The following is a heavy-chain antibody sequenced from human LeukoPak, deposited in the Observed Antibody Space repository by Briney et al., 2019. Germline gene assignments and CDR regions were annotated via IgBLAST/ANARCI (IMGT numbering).Heavy chain of an antibody. D-gene: IGHD1-26*01. CDR1: GGSISSGSYY. CDR3: AREEPGIVGAIIYFDY. J-gene: IGHJ4*02. V-gene: IGHV4-61*02. Sequence: PSETLSLTCTVSGGSISSGSYYWSWIRQPAGKGLEWIGRIYTSGSTNYNPSLKSRVTISVDTSKNQFSLKLSSVTAADTAVYYCAREEPGIVGAIIYFDYWGQGTLVTVSS. CDR2: IYTSGST.